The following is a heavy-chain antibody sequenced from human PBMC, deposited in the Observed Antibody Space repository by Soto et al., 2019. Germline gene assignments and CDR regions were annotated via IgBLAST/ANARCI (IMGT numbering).Heavy chain of an antibody. V-gene: IGHV1-3*01. CDR3: ARGLNCYLYYFDY. J-gene: IGHJ4*02. Sequence: QVQLVQSGAEVKKPGASVKVSCKASGYTFTSYAMHWVRQAPGQRLEWMGWINAGNGNTKYSQKFQGRVTITRDTSASTAYMELRSLRSEDTAVYYCARGLNCYLYYFDYWGQGTLVTVSS. D-gene: IGHD2-15*01. CDR2: INAGNGNT. CDR1: GYTFTSYA.